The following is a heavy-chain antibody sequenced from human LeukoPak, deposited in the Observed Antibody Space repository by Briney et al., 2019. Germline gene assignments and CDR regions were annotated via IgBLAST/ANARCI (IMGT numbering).Heavy chain of an antibody. CDR3: AKIGSYDILTGYPGRSFFDY. J-gene: IGHJ4*02. Sequence: GGSLRLSCATSGLIFSSYAMTWVRQAPGKGLEWVSAISGSGDSTYYADSVKGRFTTSRDNSKNTLYLQMNSLRAEDTAVYYCAKIGSYDILTGYPGRSFFDYWGQGTLVTVSS. CDR1: GLIFSSYA. D-gene: IGHD3-9*01. CDR2: ISGSGDST. V-gene: IGHV3-23*01.